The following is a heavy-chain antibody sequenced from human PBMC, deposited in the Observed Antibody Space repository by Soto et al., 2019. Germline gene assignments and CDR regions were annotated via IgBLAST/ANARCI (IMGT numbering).Heavy chain of an antibody. J-gene: IGHJ4*02. Sequence: EVQLLESGGGLVQPGGSLRLSCAASGFTFSSYAMSWVRQAPGKGLEWVSGISGSGGSTYYADSVKGRFTISRDNSKNTLYLQMNSLRVEDTAVYYCAKAHSGYVWGRYYFDYWGQGTLVTVSS. CDR3: AKAHSGYVWGRYYFDY. D-gene: IGHD5-12*01. CDR2: ISGSGGST. CDR1: GFTFSSYA. V-gene: IGHV3-23*01.